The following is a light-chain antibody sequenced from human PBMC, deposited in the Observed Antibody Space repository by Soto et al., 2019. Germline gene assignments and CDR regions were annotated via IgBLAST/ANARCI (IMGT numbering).Light chain of an antibody. V-gene: IGLV1-40*01. CDR3: QSFDSSLSGWV. J-gene: IGLJ3*02. CDR1: SSNFGAGYD. CDR2: GNN. Sequence: QSVLTQPPSVSGAPGQRVTISCTGSSSNFGAGYDVHWYQQLPGTAPKLLIYGNNNRPSGVPDRFSGSKSGTSASLAITGLQPEDEADYYCQSFDSSLSGWVFGGGTKLTVL.